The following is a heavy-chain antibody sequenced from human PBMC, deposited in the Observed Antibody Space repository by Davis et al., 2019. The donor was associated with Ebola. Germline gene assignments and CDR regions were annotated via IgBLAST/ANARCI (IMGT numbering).Heavy chain of an antibody. Sequence: GGSLRLSCAASGFTFSSYGMHWVRQAPGKGLEWVAVISYDGSNKYYADSVKGRFTISRDNSKNTLYLQMNSLRAEDTAVYYCARAILWFGELPWYYFDYWGQGTLVTVSS. CDR1: GFTFSSYG. J-gene: IGHJ4*02. CDR3: ARAILWFGELPWYYFDY. D-gene: IGHD3-10*01. V-gene: IGHV3-30*03. CDR2: ISYDGSNK.